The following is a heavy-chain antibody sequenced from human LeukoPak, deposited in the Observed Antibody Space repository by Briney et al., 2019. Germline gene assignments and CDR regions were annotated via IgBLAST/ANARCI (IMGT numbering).Heavy chain of an antibody. CDR2: IYYSGST. CDR1: GGSISSYY. Sequence: SETLSLTCTVSGGSISSYYWSWIRQPPGKGLEWIGYIYYSGSTNYNPSLKSRVTISVDTSKNQFSLKLSSVTAADTAVYYCARAGWDYYGSGSYYPNYYYYYYMDVWGKGTTVTISS. J-gene: IGHJ6*03. CDR3: ARAGWDYYGSGSYYPNYYYYYYMDV. V-gene: IGHV4-59*01. D-gene: IGHD3-10*01.